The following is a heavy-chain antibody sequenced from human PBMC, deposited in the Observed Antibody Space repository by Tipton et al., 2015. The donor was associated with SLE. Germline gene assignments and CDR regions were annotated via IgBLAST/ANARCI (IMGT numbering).Heavy chain of an antibody. D-gene: IGHD1-7*01. CDR1: GFTFSNYV. V-gene: IGHV3-23*03. Sequence: SLRLSCAASGFTFSNYVMSWVRQAPGKGLEWVSLTYSDGRTYYSDSVKGRFTISRDNSKNTLYLQMNSLRAEDTAVYYCARDFTGPKDYWGQGTLVTVSS. CDR3: ARDFTGPKDY. J-gene: IGHJ4*02. CDR2: TYSDGRT.